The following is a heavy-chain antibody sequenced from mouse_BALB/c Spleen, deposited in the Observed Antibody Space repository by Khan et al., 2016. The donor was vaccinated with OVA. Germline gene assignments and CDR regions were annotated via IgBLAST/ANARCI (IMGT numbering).Heavy chain of an antibody. V-gene: IGHV7-3*02. Sequence: EVELVESGGGLVQPGGSLRLSCATSGFTFTDYYMNWVRQPPGKALEWLGFIRKKASGYTTEYSPSVKGRFTIARSNYKSILYLHMNTPRAEDSATYYGARVDYGYGFAYWGQGTLVTVSA. J-gene: IGHJ3*01. CDR3: ARVDYGYGFAY. CDR1: GFTFTDYY. D-gene: IGHD1-2*01. CDR2: IRKKASGYTT.